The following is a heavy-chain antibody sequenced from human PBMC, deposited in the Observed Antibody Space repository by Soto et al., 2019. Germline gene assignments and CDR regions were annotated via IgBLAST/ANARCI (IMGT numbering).Heavy chain of an antibody. CDR3: AKETVITIFGVVIQDYYYGMDV. J-gene: IGHJ6*02. D-gene: IGHD3-3*01. Sequence: EVQLVESGGGLVQPGRSLRLSCAASGFTFDDYAMHWVRQAPGKGLEWVSGISWNSGSIGYADSVKGRFAISRDNAKNSLYLQMNSLRAEDTALYYCAKETVITIFGVVIQDYYYGMDVWGQGTTVTVSS. V-gene: IGHV3-9*01. CDR1: GFTFDDYA. CDR2: ISWNSGSI.